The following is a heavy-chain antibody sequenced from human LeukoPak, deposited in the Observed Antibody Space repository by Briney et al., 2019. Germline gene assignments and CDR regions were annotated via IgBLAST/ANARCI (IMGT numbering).Heavy chain of an antibody. CDR3: ARNGPGGGYDNYYMDV. J-gene: IGHJ6*03. CDR2: VYTNGVT. V-gene: IGHV4-4*07. CDR1: GGSMSSYY. D-gene: IGHD2-15*01. Sequence: SETLSLTCTVSGGSMSSYYWSWTRQAAGRGLEWVGRVYTNGVTIYNPSLSSRVTMSVDTSMNRFSLKVSSVTAADTAVYYCARNGPGGGYDNYYMDVWGKGTTVAVSS.